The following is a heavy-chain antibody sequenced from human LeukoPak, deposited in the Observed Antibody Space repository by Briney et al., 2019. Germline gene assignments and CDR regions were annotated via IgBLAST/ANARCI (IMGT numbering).Heavy chain of an antibody. CDR2: IKSDGSRT. Sequence: RGSLRLSCAASGFTFSSYWMHSVRQAPGKGLVWISRIKSDGSRTSYADSVKGRFTISRDNAKNTLYLQMNSLRAEDTALYYCARESSSSTEVDVWGQGTTVTVSS. J-gene: IGHJ6*02. CDR3: ARESSSSTEVDV. V-gene: IGHV3-74*01. D-gene: IGHD6-6*01. CDR1: GFTFSSYW.